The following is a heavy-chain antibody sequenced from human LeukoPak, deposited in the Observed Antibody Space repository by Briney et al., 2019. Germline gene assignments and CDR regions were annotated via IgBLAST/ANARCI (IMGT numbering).Heavy chain of an antibody. CDR1: GGSFRGYY. V-gene: IGHV4-34*01. Sequence: SETLSLTCAVYGGSFRGYYWSWIRQPPGKGLEWIGEINHSGSTNYNPSLKSRVTISVDTSKTQFSLKLSSVTAADTAVYYCAAQLLFFDYWGQGTLVTVSS. CDR2: INHSGST. D-gene: IGHD2-2*01. CDR3: AAQLLFFDY. J-gene: IGHJ4*02.